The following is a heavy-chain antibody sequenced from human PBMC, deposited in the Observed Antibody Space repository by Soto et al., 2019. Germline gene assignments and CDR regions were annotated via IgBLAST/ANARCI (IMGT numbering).Heavy chain of an antibody. Sequence: LGESLKISCKGSGYSFTSYWIGWVRQMPGKGLEWMGIIYPGDSDTRYSPSFQGQVTISADKSISTAYLQWSSLKASDTAMYYCARVNGGSYPIHYYYYYGMDVWGQGTTVTVSS. CDR1: GYSFTSYW. CDR3: ARVNGGSYPIHYYYYYGMDV. J-gene: IGHJ6*02. CDR2: IYPGDSDT. D-gene: IGHD1-26*01. V-gene: IGHV5-51*01.